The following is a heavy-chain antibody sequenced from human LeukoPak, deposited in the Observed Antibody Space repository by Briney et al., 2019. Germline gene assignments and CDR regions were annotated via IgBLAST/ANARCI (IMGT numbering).Heavy chain of an antibody. V-gene: IGHV3-21*01. CDR1: GFTFSCYS. CDR3: ATTPNSYYYDSSGYYYDDLDY. J-gene: IGHJ4*02. CDR2: LSSSSTYI. Sequence: GGSLRLSRAASGFTFSCYSMNWVRQAPGKGLEWVSSLSSSSTYIYYADSMKGRFTISRDNAKNSLCLQMNCLRAEDTAVYYCATTPNSYYYDSSGYYYDDLDYWGQGTLVTVSS. D-gene: IGHD3-22*01.